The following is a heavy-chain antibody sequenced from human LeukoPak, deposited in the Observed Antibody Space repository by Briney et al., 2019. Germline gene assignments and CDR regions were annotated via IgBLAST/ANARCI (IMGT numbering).Heavy chain of an antibody. CDR1: GFTFSIYE. D-gene: IGHD2-15*01. CDR3: ARGFFYCTGGSCYLDH. V-gene: IGHV3-23*01. J-gene: IGHJ4*02. CDR2: ISESGTDT. Sequence: GGSLRLSCAVSGFTFSIYEMSWVRQAPGTGPEWVASISESGTDTQYADSVRGRFTVSRDNSKNTLYLQMNSLRAGDTAIYYCARGFFYCTGGSCYLDHWALGTLVSVSS.